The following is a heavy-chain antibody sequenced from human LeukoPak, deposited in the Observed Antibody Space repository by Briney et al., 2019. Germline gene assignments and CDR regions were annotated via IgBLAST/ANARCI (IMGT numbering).Heavy chain of an antibody. CDR1: GFTFSSYG. V-gene: IGHV3-30*03. J-gene: IGHJ4*02. CDR3: ATHGSTSLAHY. Sequence: GGSLRLSCAASGFTFSSYGMHWVRQAPGKGLEWVAVISYDGSNKYYADSVKGRFTISRDNSKNTLYLQMNSLRAEDTAVYYCATHGSTSLAHYWGQGTLVTVSS. D-gene: IGHD1-14*01. CDR2: ISYDGSNK.